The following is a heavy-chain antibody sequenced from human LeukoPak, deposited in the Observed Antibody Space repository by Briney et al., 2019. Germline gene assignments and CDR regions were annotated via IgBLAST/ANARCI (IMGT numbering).Heavy chain of an antibody. CDR3: AGGSGSYHY. CDR2: ISIYNGNT. J-gene: IGHJ4*02. V-gene: IGHV1-18*01. Sequence: ASVKVSCKASGYTFSTYEISWVRQAPGQGLEWMGWISIYNGNTNYAQKLQGRVTMTTDTSTSTAYMELRSLTSDDTAVYYCAGGSGSYHYWGQGTLVTVSS. CDR1: GYTFSTYE. D-gene: IGHD3-10*01.